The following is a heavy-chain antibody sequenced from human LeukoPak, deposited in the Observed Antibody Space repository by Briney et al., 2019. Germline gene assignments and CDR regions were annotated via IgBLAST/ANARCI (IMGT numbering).Heavy chain of an antibody. V-gene: IGHV5-51*01. CDR3: ARLPLRGYSGYDSKGAYYFDY. J-gene: IGHJ4*02. CDR2: IYPGDSDI. CDR1: GYSFTSSW. Sequence: PGESLKISFKGSGYSFTSSWIGWVRQMPGKGLEWMGIIYPGDSDIRYSPSFEGQVTISADKPISTAYLQWSSLRASDTAMYYCARLPLRGYSGYDSKGAYYFDYWGQGTLVTVPS. D-gene: IGHD5-12*01.